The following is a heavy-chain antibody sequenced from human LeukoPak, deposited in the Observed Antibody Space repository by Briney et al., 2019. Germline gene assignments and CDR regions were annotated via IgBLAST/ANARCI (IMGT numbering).Heavy chain of an antibody. CDR2: IRYDGSNK. Sequence: PGGSLRLSCAASGFTFSSYGMHWVRQAPGKGLEWVAFIRYDGSNKYYADSVRGRFTISRDNSKNTLYLQMNSLRAEDTAVYYCAKGSYNLLLLFDYWGQGTLVTVSS. V-gene: IGHV3-30*02. D-gene: IGHD2-2*01. J-gene: IGHJ4*02. CDR3: AKGSYNLLLLFDY. CDR1: GFTFSSYG.